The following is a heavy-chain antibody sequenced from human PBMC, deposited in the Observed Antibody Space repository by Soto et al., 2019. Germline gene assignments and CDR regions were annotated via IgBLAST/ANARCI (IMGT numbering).Heavy chain of an antibody. CDR1: GGSISSGDYY. Sequence: TLSLTCTVSGGSISSGDYYGSWIRQPPGKGLEWIGYIYYRWSTYYNPSLKSRVTISVDTSKNQFSLKLSSVTAADTAVYYCARDFGYYGSGSRDYWGQGTLVTVSS. J-gene: IGHJ4*02. CDR3: ARDFGYYGSGSRDY. CDR2: IYYRWST. D-gene: IGHD3-10*01. V-gene: IGHV4-30-4*01.